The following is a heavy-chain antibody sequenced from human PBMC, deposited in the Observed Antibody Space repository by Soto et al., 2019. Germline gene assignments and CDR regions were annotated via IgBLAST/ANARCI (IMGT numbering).Heavy chain of an antibody. J-gene: IGHJ4*02. CDR3: AKDWVGGSNNYQLDY. CDR1: GGSINTDSW. CDR2: IHRSRGT. D-gene: IGHD1-26*01. V-gene: IGHV4-4*02. Sequence: SETLSLTCAVSGGSINTDSWWTWVRQPPGKGLEWIGEIHRSRGTNYNSSLKSRVTISIDRSTNHFSLRLYSVTAADTAIYYCAKDWVGGSNNYQLDYWGQGTAVTVSS.